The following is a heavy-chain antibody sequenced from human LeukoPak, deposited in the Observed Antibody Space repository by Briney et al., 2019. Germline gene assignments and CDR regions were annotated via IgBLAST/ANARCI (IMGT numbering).Heavy chain of an antibody. CDR2: ISSSSSTI. Sequence: GGSLRLSCAASGFTFSSYSMNWVRQAPGKGLEWVSYISSSSSTIYYADSVKGRFTISRDNAKNSLYLQMNSLRAEDTAVYYCARDREGLLLPALDYWGQGTLVTVSS. J-gene: IGHJ4*02. V-gene: IGHV3-48*01. D-gene: IGHD3-22*01. CDR3: ARDREGLLLPALDY. CDR1: GFTFSSYS.